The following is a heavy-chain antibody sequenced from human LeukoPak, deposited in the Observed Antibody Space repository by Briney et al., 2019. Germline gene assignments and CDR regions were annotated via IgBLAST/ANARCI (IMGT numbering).Heavy chain of an antibody. J-gene: IGHJ5*02. D-gene: IGHD6-6*01. CDR2: IKQDGSEK. V-gene: IGHV3-7*01. CDR3: ARASSRGWFDP. CDR1: GFTFSNAW. Sequence: GGSLRLSCAASGFTFSNAWMSWVRQAPGKGLEWVANIKQDGSEKYYVDSVKGRFTISRDNAKNSLYLQMNSLRAEDTAVYYCARASSRGWFDPWGQGTLVTVSS.